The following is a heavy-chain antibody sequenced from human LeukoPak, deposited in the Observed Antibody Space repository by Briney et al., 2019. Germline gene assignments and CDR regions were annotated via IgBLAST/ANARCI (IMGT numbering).Heavy chain of an antibody. V-gene: IGHV3-30*04. CDR1: GFTFSSYA. CDR3: ARDLGGGIVAVPAAPDY. J-gene: IGHJ4*02. D-gene: IGHD2-2*01. Sequence: GGSLRLSCAASGFTFSSYAMHWVRQAPGKGLEWVAVISYDGSNKYYADSVKGRFTISRDNSKNTLYLQMNSLRAEDTAVYYCARDLGGGIVAVPAAPDYWGQGTLVTVSS. CDR2: ISYDGSNK.